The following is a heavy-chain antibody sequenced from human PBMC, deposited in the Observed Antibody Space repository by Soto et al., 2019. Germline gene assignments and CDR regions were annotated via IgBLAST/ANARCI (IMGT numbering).Heavy chain of an antibody. D-gene: IGHD3-22*01. V-gene: IGHV1-69*13. CDR2: IIPIFGTA. CDR3: ARVYSSGLSRYYYYGMEV. J-gene: IGHJ6*02. CDR1: GGTFSSYA. Sequence: GASVKVSCKASGGTFSSYAISWGRQAPGQGLEWMGGIIPIFGTANYAQKFQGRVTITAHESTSTAYMEMSRLRSEETAVYYCARVYSSGLSRYYYYGMEVWGQGTTVTVSS.